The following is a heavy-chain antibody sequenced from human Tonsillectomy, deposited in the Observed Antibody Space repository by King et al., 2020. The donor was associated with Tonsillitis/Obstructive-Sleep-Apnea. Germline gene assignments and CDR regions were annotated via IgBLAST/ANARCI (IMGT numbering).Heavy chain of an antibody. J-gene: IGHJ3*02. V-gene: IGHV4-31*01. Sequence: QLQESGPGLVKPSQTLSLTCTVSGGSISSGGYYWSWVRQHPGKGLEWIGYIYYSGSTYYNPSLKILVTISVDTSKNQFSLELSSVTAADTAVYYCARGYCSSTSCLYAFDIWGQGTMVTVSS. CDR2: IYYSGST. CDR3: ARGYCSSTSCLYAFDI. CDR1: GGSISSGGYY. D-gene: IGHD2-2*01.